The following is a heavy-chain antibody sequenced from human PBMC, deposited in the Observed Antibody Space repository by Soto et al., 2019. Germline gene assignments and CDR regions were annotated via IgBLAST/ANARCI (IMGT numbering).Heavy chain of an antibody. CDR1: GGSLSGYY. CDR2: INRSGST. J-gene: IGHJ5*02. D-gene: IGHD3-16*01. V-gene: IGHV4-34*01. CDR3: ARGLLGGAAT. Sequence: QVQLQQWGAGLLKPSETLSLTCAVYGGSLSGYYWSWIRQPPGKGLEWIGEINRSGSTNYIPSLKSRVILSVDTSKNQFSLKLSSVPAADTAVYYCARGLLGGAATWGQGTLVTVSS.